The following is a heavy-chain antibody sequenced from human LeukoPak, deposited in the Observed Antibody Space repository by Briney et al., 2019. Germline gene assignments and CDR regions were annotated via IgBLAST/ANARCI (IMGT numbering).Heavy chain of an antibody. V-gene: IGHV3-30-3*01. CDR3: ARERDAALDY. CDR1: GFTFSSYA. D-gene: IGHD6-25*01. CDR2: ISYDGSNK. Sequence: GGSLRLSCAASGFTFSSYAMHWVRQAPGKGLEWVALISYDGSNKYYADSVKGRFTISRDNSKNTLYLQMNSLRAEDTAVYYCARERDAALDYWGQGTLVTVSS. J-gene: IGHJ4*02.